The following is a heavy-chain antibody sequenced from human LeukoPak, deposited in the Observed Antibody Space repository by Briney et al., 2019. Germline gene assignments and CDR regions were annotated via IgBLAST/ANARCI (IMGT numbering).Heavy chain of an antibody. CDR3: ARGGFLEWLYGMDV. CDR2: IYSGGST. J-gene: IGHJ6*02. D-gene: IGHD3-3*01. CDR1: GFTASSNY. Sequence: GGSLRLSCAASGFTASSNYMSWVRQAPGKGLEWVSVIYSGGSTYYADSVKGRFTISRDNSKNTLYLQMNSLRAEDTAVYYCARGGFLEWLYGMDVWGQGTTVTVSS. V-gene: IGHV3-66*02.